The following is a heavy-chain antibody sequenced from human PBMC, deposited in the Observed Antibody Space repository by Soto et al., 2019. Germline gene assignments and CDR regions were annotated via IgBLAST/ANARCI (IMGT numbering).Heavy chain of an antibody. CDR3: ARSLPGTYGAFDL. V-gene: IGHV3-74*01. Sequence: EVQLVDSGGGLVQPGGSLRLYCAASEFTFRSYWMHWVRQSPGKGLVWVSRISGDGSSTTYADSVRGRFTISRDNAKNTVYLQMDSLRAEDTAVYYCARSLPGTYGAFDLWGQGTMVTVSS. CDR2: ISGDGSST. J-gene: IGHJ3*01. CDR1: EFTFRSYW. D-gene: IGHD1-7*01.